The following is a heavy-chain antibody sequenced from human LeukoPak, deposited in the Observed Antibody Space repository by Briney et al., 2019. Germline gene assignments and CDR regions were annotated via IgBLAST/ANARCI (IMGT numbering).Heavy chain of an antibody. D-gene: IGHD2-15*01. CDR2: IYTSGST. CDR3: ASSCGSCYSVDY. V-gene: IGHV4-4*08. Sequence: SETLSLTCAVYGGSFSGYYWSWIRQPPGKGLEWIGRIYTSGSTNYNPSLKSRVTISVDTSKNQFSLKLSSVTAADTAVYYCASSCGSCYSVDYWGQGTLVTVSS. J-gene: IGHJ4*02. CDR1: GGSFSGYY.